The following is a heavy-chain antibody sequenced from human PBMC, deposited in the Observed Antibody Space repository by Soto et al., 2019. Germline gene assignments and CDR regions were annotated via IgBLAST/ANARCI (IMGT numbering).Heavy chain of an antibody. CDR3: ERHSKMRVLPANFDY. CDR1: GYSFTSYW. Sequence: PGDSLKISCMGSGYSFTSYWISWVRQIHGKGLEWMGRIDPSDSYTNYSTSFQGHVTISADKSISTAYLQWSSLKASDNAMYYCERHSKMRVLPANFDYWGQGTLVTVSS. V-gene: IGHV5-10-1*01. CDR2: IDPSDSYT. D-gene: IGHD3-10*01. J-gene: IGHJ4*02.